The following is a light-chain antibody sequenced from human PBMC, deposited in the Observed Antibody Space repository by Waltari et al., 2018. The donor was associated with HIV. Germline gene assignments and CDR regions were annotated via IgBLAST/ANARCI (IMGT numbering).Light chain of an antibody. CDR2: DTS. J-gene: IGLJ2*01. CDR1: TGAVTSDHY. Sequence: QAVVTQEPSLTVSPVGTVTLTCGSSTGAVTSDHYPYWFQQTPGQAPRTLIYDTSNTHSWTPARFSGSLLGGKAALTLSGAQPEDEAEYYCLLSYGGARVFGGVTKLTVL. CDR3: LLSYGGARV. V-gene: IGLV7-46*01.